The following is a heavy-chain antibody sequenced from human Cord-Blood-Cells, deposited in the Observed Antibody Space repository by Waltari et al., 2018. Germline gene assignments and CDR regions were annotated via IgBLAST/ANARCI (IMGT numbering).Heavy chain of an antibody. V-gene: IGHV6-1*01. CDR2: TYYRSKWYN. CDR1: GARVSSNSSA. Sequence: QVQLQPSGPGLVKPSQTLSLTCAISGARVSSNSSAWNLIRPSPSRGLEWLGRTYYRSKWYNDYAVSVKSRITINPDTSKNQFSLQLNSVTAEDTAVYYCARVTGSHWYFDLWGRGTLVTVSS. D-gene: IGHD3-10*01. CDR3: ARVTGSHWYFDL. J-gene: IGHJ2*01.